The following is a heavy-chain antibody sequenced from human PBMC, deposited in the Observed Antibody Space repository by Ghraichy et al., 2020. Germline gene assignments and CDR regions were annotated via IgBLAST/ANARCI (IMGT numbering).Heavy chain of an antibody. J-gene: IGHJ6*02. Sequence: LSLTCAASGFTFSSYGMHWVRQAPGKGLEWVAVISYDGSNKYYADSVKGRFTISRDNSKNTLYLQMNSLRAEDTAVYYCAKGGGYGDYYYYGMDVWGQGTTVTVSS. CDR2: ISYDGSNK. D-gene: IGHD4-17*01. CDR3: AKGGGYGDYYYYGMDV. CDR1: GFTFSSYG. V-gene: IGHV3-30*18.